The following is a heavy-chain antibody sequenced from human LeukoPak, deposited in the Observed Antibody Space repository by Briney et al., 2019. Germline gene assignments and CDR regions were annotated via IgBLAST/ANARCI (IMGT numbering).Heavy chain of an antibody. CDR3: ARGIEAEY. J-gene: IGHJ4*02. V-gene: IGHV3-48*02. CDR2: ISSSSGTI. Sequence: PGGSLRLSCAASGFTFRSHAMHSVRQAPGKGLEWVSYISSSSGTIYYADSVKDRFTISRDNAKNSLYPQMNSLRDEDTAVYYCARGIEAEYWGQGTMVTVSS. CDR1: GFTFRSHA. D-gene: IGHD6-25*01.